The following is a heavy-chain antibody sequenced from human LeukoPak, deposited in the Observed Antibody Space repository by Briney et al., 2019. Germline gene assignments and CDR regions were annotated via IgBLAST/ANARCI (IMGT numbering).Heavy chain of an antibody. J-gene: IGHJ5*02. CDR3: ALIPRGIAVPGTDL. CDR2: IYHSGGT. V-gene: IGHV4-4*02. CDR1: GASISSSNW. D-gene: IGHD6-19*01. Sequence: SETLSLTCAVSGASISSSNWWSWVRQPPGRGLEWIGEIYHSGGTNYTPSLKSRVTTSIDRSKNQFSLKLSSVTAADTAVYYCALIPRGIAVPGTDLWGQGTLVTVSS.